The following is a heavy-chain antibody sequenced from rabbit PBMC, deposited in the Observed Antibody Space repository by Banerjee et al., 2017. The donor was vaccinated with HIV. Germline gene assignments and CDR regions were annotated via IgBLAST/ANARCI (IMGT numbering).Heavy chain of an antibody. Sequence: QLVESGGGLVQPGESLKLSCKGSGFDFSGYYMSWVRQAPGKGLEWIGIIYAGKGSTDYASWVNGRFTISSDNAQNTVDLQMNSLTAADTATYFCARDRYTGNAVYGGGLNLWGPGTLVTVS. J-gene: IGHJ4*01. CDR3: ARDRYTGNAVYGGGLNL. D-gene: IGHD7-1*01. V-gene: IGHV1S7*01. CDR2: IYAGKGST. CDR1: GFDFSGYY.